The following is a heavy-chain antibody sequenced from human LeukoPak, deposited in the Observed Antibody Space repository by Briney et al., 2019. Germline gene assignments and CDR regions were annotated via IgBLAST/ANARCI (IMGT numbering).Heavy chain of an antibody. CDR2: INPNSGGT. Sequence: ASVKVSCKASGYTFTGYYMHWVRQAPGQGLEWMGWINPNSGGTNYAQKFQGRVTMTRDTSISTAYMELSRLRSDDTAVYYCARYCSGGSCLKYFRHWGQGTLVTVSS. CDR3: ARYCSGGSCLKYFRH. J-gene: IGHJ1*01. D-gene: IGHD2-15*01. V-gene: IGHV1-2*02. CDR1: GYTFTGYY.